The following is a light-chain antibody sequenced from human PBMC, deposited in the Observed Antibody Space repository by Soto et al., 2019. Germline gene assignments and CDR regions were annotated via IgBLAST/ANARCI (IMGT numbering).Light chain of an antibody. Sequence: QSVLTQPPSVSAAPGQKVTISCSGSSSNIGNNYVSWYQQLPGTAPKLLIYDNNKRPSGIPDRFSASKSGTSATLDITGLQIGDEADYYCETWDDSLPGAVFGGGTKLTVL. CDR1: SSNIGNNY. CDR3: ETWDDSLPGAV. J-gene: IGLJ2*01. CDR2: DNN. V-gene: IGLV1-51*01.